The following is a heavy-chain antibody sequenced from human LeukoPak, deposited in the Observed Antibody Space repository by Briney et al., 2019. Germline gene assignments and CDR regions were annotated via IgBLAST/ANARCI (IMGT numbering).Heavy chain of an antibody. CDR3: ATAATGDDAFDI. D-gene: IGHD3-16*01. CDR1: GGSISSGGYY. V-gene: IGHV4-31*03. Sequence: SQTLSLTCTVSGGSISSGGYYWSWIRQHPGKGLEWIGCIYYSGSTYYNPSLKSRVTISVDTSKNQFSLKLSSVTAADTAVYYCATAATGDDAFDIWGQGTMVSVSS. CDR2: IYYSGST. J-gene: IGHJ3*02.